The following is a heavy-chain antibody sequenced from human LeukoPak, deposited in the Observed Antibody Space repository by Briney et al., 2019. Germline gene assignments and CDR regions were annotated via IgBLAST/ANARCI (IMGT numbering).Heavy chain of an antibody. D-gene: IGHD4-23*01. CDR2: ISGSGGST. CDR1: GFTFSSYA. V-gene: IGHV3-23*01. CDR3: ASYTQSYGGNSPLDY. Sequence: GGSLRLSCAASGFTFSSYAMSWVRQAPGKGLEWVSAISGSGGSTYYADSVKGRFTISRDNSKNTLYLQMNSLRAEDTAVYYCASYTQSYGGNSPLDYWGQGTLVTVSS. J-gene: IGHJ4*02.